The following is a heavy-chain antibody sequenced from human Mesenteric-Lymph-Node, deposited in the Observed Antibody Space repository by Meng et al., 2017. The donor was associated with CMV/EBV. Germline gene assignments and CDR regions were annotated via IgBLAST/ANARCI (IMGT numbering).Heavy chain of an antibody. J-gene: IGHJ5*02. CDR1: GDFISSHY. CDR3: ARGGSWFDP. Sequence: SETLSLTCTVSGDFISSHYWSWIRLPPGKGLEWIGYIYFTGTTNYNPSLKSRVTISLDTSKNHFSLELSSVTAADTAVYYCARGGSWFDPWGQGTLVTVSS. CDR2: IYFTGTT. V-gene: IGHV4-59*11.